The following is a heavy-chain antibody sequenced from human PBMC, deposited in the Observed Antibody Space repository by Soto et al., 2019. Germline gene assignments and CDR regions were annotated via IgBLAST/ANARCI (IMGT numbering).Heavy chain of an antibody. J-gene: IGHJ4*02. CDR2: IIPIFGTA. CDR3: ARDQRRDSDFWSGYSQGFDY. CDR1: GGTFSSYA. Sequence: ASVKVSCKASGGTFSSYAISWVRQAPGQGLEWMGGIIPIFGTANYAQKFQGRVTITADESTSTAYMEMSTLSSADTAVYYCARDQRRDSDFWSGYSQGFDYWGQGTPVTVSS. D-gene: IGHD3-3*01. V-gene: IGHV1-69*13.